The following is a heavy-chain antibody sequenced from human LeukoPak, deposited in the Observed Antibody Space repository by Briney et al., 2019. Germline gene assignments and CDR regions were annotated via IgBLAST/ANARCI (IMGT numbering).Heavy chain of an antibody. V-gene: IGHV4-34*01. CDR1: GGSFSGFY. CDR2: INHRGST. D-gene: IGHD4-23*01. J-gene: IGHJ4*02. Sequence: SETLSLTCAVYGGSFSGFYWSWIRQPPGRGLEWIGEINHRGSTNYNPSLKSRVTISVDTSKNHFSLKLTSVTAADTAVYYCARAYGPNSPLYWGQGTLVTVSS. CDR3: ARAYGPNSPLY.